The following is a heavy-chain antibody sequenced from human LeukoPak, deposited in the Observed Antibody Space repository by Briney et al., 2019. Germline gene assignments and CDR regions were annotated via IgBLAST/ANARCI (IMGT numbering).Heavy chain of an antibody. D-gene: IGHD5-24*01. CDR3: ARDRSSVQMATKILDY. J-gene: IGHJ4*02. V-gene: IGHV3-30-3*01. CDR1: GFTFTNYA. CDR2: VSYDGNKK. Sequence: PGGSLRLSCAASGFTFTNYAMHWVRQAPGKGPEWVAVVSYDGNKKSYADSVKGRFTISRDNSENTLSLQMNSLRVEDTAVYYCARDRSSVQMATKILDYWGQGTLVTVSS.